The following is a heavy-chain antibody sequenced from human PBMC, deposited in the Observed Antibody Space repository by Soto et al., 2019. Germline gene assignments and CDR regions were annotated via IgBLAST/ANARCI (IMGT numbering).Heavy chain of an antibody. Sequence: PSETLSLTCTVSGGSISSSSYYWGWIRQPPGKGLEWIGSIYYSGSTYYNPSLKSRVTISVDTSKNQFSLKLSSVTAADTAVYYCARSIMITFGGVIWFDPWGQGTLVTVSS. D-gene: IGHD3-16*01. CDR2: IYYSGST. V-gene: IGHV4-39*01. J-gene: IGHJ5*02. CDR1: GGSISSSSYY. CDR3: ARSIMITFGGVIWFDP.